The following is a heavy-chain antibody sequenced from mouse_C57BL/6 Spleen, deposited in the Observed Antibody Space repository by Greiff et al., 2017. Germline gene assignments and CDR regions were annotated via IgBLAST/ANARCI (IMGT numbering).Heavy chain of an antibody. Sequence: VQLVESGAELVKPGASVKLSCKASGYTFTSYWMQWVKQRPGQGLEWIGEIDPSDSYTNYNQKFKGKATLTVDTSSSTAYMQLSSLTSEDSAVYYCARGEYFDVWGTGTTVTVSS. CDR2: IDPSDSYT. V-gene: IGHV1-50*01. CDR1: GYTFTSYW. CDR3: ARGEYFDV. J-gene: IGHJ1*03.